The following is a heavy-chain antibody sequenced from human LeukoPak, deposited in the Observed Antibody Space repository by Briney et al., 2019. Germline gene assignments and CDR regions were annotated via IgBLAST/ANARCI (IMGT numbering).Heavy chain of an antibody. CDR2: INPNSGGT. CDR3: ARGRVGALTRTDFQH. CDR1: AYTFTGYY. D-gene: IGHD1-26*01. Sequence: ASVKVSCKASAYTFTGYYMHWVRQAPGQGLEWMGWINPNSGGTNYAQKFQGRVTMTRDTSISTAYMELSRLRSDDTAVYYCARGRVGALTRTDFQHWGQGTLVTVSS. J-gene: IGHJ1*01. V-gene: IGHV1-2*02.